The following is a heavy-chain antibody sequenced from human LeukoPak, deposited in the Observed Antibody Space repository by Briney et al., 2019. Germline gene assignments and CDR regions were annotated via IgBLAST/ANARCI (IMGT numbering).Heavy chain of an antibody. CDR2: IRSKTNSYAT. CDR1: GFTFSGSA. D-gene: IGHD3-9*01. CDR3: ARELRYFDWLLPEGAFDI. J-gene: IGHJ3*02. Sequence: PGGSLRLSCAASGFTFSGSAMHWVRQASGKGLEWVGRIRSKTNSYATSYAASVKGRFALSRDDSKNTAYLQMNSLKTEDTAVYYCARELRYFDWLLPEGAFDIWGQGTMVTVSS. V-gene: IGHV3-73*01.